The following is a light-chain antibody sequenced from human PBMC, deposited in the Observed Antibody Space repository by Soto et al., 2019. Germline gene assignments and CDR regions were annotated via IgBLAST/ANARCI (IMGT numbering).Light chain of an antibody. V-gene: IGKV2-30*01. CDR1: QSLVYSDGYAY. Sequence: DVVMTQSPLSLPVTLGQPASISCRSSQSLVYSDGYAYLNWFHQRPGQSPRRLIYKVSNRDSGVPDRFSGSGSGTDFTLKISRVEAEDVGGYYCMQGTHWPPTFGRGTKVEIK. CDR2: KVS. J-gene: IGKJ1*01. CDR3: MQGTHWPPT.